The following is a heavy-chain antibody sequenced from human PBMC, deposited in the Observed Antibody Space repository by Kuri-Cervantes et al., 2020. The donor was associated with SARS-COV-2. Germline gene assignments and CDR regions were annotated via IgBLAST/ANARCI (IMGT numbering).Heavy chain of an antibody. CDR2: IYYSGST. Sequence: GSLRLSCTVSGGSISSSSYYWGWIRQPPGKGLEWIGSIYYSGSTYYNPSLKSRVTISVDTSKNQFSLKLSSVTAADTAVYYCARTQGVAARRGDHNWFDPWGQGTLVTVS. V-gene: IGHV4-39*01. J-gene: IGHJ5*02. CDR3: ARTQGVAARRGDHNWFDP. D-gene: IGHD6-6*01. CDR1: GGSISSSSYY.